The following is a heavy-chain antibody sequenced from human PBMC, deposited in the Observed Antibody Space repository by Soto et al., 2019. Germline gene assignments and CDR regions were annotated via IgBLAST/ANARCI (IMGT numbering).Heavy chain of an antibody. CDR1: GGTFSSYA. CDR2: IIPIFGTA. V-gene: IGHV1-69*01. D-gene: IGHD6-13*01. Sequence: QVQLVQSGAEVQKPGSSVKVSCKASGGTFSSYAISWLRQAPGQGLEWMGGIIPIFGTANYAPKFQGRVTITADESTSTAYMELSSLRSEDTAVYYCARVGAAATDYGYYYYVMDVWGQGTTVTVAS. CDR3: ARVGAAATDYGYYYYVMDV. J-gene: IGHJ6*02.